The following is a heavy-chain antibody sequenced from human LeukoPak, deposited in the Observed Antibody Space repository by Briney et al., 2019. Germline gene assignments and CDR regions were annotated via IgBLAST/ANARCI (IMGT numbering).Heavy chain of an antibody. V-gene: IGHV3-7*01. J-gene: IGHJ4*02. Sequence: PGGSLRLSCVASGFSFSDHWMNWFRQAPGKGLEWVATIKKDGSEQYYVDSMKGRFTISRDNAKNSVYLQINSLRAEDTAVYYCAREGVYDYVWGSYDYWGQGTLVTVSS. CDR1: GFSFSDHW. CDR3: AREGVYDYVWGSYDY. D-gene: IGHD3-16*01. CDR2: IKKDGSEQ.